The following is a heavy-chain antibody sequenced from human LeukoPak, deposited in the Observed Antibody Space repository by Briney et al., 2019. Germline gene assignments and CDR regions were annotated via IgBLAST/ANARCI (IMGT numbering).Heavy chain of an antibody. CDR2: IRYDGSNK. CDR1: GFTFSNYG. V-gene: IGHV3-30*02. D-gene: IGHD4-17*01. J-gene: IGHJ4*02. CDR3: AKGVDYGFDC. Sequence: GGSLRLSCAASGFTFSNYGIHWVRQAPGKGLEWVAFIRYDGSNKYYADSVKGRFTISRDNSKNTPYLQMNSLRAEDTAVYYCAKGVDYGFDCWGQGTLVTVSS.